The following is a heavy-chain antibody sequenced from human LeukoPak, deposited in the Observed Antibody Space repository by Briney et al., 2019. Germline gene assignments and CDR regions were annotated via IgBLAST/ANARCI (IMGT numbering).Heavy chain of an antibody. Sequence: SQTLSLTCTVSGDSISSGNYYWSWIRQHPGKGLEWIGYIYYSGSTYYNPSLKSRVTISMDTSKNQFSLKLNSVSAADTAVYYCTREYRGYCSGGSCYGWFDPWGQGTLVTVSS. CDR2: IYYSGST. V-gene: IGHV4-31*03. J-gene: IGHJ5*02. CDR3: TREYRGYCSGGSCYGWFDP. D-gene: IGHD2-15*01. CDR1: GDSISSGNYY.